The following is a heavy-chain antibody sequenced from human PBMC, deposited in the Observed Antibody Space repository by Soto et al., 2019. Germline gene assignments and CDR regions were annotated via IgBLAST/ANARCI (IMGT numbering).Heavy chain of an antibody. CDR1: GFTFSSYG. J-gene: IGHJ4*02. D-gene: IGHD1-1*01. CDR3: AKDKGTGTINAFDY. Sequence: PGGSLRLSCAASGFTFSSYGMHWVRQAPGKGLEWVAVIWYDGSNKYYADSVKGRFTISRDNSKNTLYLQMNSLRAEDTAVYYCAKDKGTGTINAFDYWGQGTLVTVSS. CDR2: IWYDGSNK. V-gene: IGHV3-33*06.